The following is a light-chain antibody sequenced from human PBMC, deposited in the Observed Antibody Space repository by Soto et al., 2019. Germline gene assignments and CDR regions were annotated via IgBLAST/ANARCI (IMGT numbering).Light chain of an antibody. J-gene: IGLJ2*01. CDR1: SRDVGGYNY. Sequence: LAFPPPGTQAPRQSLPLSGSRNSRDVGGYNYVSWYQQYPGKAPKLMIYEVSKRPSGVPDRFSGSKSGNTASLTVSGLQADDEADYYCCSYAGDLALFGGGTKVTVL. V-gene: IGLV2-8*01. CDR2: EVS. CDR3: CSYAGDLAL.